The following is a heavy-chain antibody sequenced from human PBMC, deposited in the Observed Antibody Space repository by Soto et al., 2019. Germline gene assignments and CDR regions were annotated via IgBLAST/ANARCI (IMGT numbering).Heavy chain of an antibody. CDR3: ARDVDIITMVRGTYGMDV. J-gene: IGHJ6*02. Sequence: GGSLRLSCAASGFTFSSYGMHWVRQAPGKGLEWVAVIWYDGSNKYYADSVKGRFTISRDNSKNTLYLQMNSLRAEDTAVYYCARDVDIITMVRGTYGMDVWGQGTTVTVSS. D-gene: IGHD3-10*01. CDR1: GFTFSSYG. CDR2: IWYDGSNK. V-gene: IGHV3-33*01.